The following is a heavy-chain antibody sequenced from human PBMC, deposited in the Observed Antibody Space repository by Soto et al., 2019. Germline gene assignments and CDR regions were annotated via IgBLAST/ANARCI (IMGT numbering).Heavy chain of an antibody. Sequence: GASVKVSCKASGGTFSSYAISWVRQAPGQGLEWMGGIIPIFGTANYAQKFQGRVMITADESTSTAYMELSSLRSEDTAVYYCARGERFLEWLLPYYYYYGMDVWGQGTTVTVSS. CDR2: IIPIFGTA. CDR1: GGTFSSYA. J-gene: IGHJ6*02. V-gene: IGHV1-69*13. CDR3: ARGERFLEWLLPYYYYYGMDV. D-gene: IGHD3-3*01.